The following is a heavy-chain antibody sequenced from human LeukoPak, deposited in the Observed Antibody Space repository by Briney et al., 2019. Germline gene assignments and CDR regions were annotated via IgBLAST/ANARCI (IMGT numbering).Heavy chain of an antibody. D-gene: IGHD3-10*01. CDR3: AREGSLEYYFDY. J-gene: IGHJ4*02. CDR2: INSDGSKT. V-gene: IGHV3-74*01. Sequence: GGSLRLSCAASGFFFNTYWMHWVRQAPGKGLVWVSRINSDGSKTSHADSVKGRFSISRDNAKNTLYLQMNGLRAEDTAVYYCAREGSLEYYFDYWGRGTLVTVSS. CDR1: GFFFNTYW.